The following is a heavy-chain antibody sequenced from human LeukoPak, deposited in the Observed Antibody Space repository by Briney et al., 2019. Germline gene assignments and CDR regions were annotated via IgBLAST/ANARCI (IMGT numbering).Heavy chain of an antibody. J-gene: IGHJ6*03. CDR3: ARDQGAAAGTSYYYYMDV. Sequence: SQTLSLTCAISGDSVSSNSAAWNWIRQSPSRGLEWLGRTYYRSKWYNDYAVSVKSRITINPDTSKNQSSLQLNSVTPEDTAVYYCARDQGAAAGTSYYYYMDVWGKGTTVTVSS. CDR2: TYYRSKWYN. V-gene: IGHV6-1*01. CDR1: GDSVSSNSAA. D-gene: IGHD6-13*01.